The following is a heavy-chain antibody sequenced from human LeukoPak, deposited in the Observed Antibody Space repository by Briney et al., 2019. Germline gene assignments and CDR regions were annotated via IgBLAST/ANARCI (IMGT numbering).Heavy chain of an antibody. CDR1: GGSISSYY. Sequence: PSETLSLTCTVSGGSISSYYWSWIRQPPGKGLEWIGYIYYSGSTNYNPSLKSRVTISVDTSKNQFSLKLSSVTAADTAVYYCARAGTGDCFDYWGQGTLVTVSS. V-gene: IGHV4-59*01. CDR2: IYYSGST. J-gene: IGHJ4*02. D-gene: IGHD2-21*02. CDR3: ARAGTGDCFDY.